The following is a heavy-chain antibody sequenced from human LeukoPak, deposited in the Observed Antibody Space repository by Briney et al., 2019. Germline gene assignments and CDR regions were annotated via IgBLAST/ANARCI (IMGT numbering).Heavy chain of an antibody. CDR2: INHSGST. CDR1: GGSISSSNW. V-gene: IGHV4-4*02. D-gene: IGHD6-13*01. CDR3: AQEWIRAADGQNWFDP. J-gene: IGHJ5*02. Sequence: SETLSLTCVVSGGSISSSNWWSWVRQPPGKGLEWIGEINHSGSTNYNPSLKSRVTISVETSKNQFSLKLSSLTAADTAVYYCAQEWIRAADGQNWFDPWGQGTLVTVSS.